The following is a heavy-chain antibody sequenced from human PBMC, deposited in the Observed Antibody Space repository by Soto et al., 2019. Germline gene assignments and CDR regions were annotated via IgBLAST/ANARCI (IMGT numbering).Heavy chain of an antibody. Sequence: ASVKVSCKASGYTFTSYGISWVRQAPGQGLEWMGWISAYNGNTNYAQKLQGRVTMTTDTSTSTAYMELRSLRSDDTAVYYCARGADYDSSGIRLNWFDPWGQGTLVTVSS. CDR2: ISAYNGNT. J-gene: IGHJ5*02. CDR3: ARGADYDSSGIRLNWFDP. V-gene: IGHV1-18*01. CDR1: GYTFTSYG. D-gene: IGHD3-22*01.